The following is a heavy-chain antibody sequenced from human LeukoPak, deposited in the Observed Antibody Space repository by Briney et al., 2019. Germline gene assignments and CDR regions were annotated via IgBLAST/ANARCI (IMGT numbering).Heavy chain of an antibody. Sequence: SVKVSCKASGCTFRNYAISWVRQAPGKGLEWMGGIIPLFGRAEYAQRFQGRVTITADESTSTAYLELSILRSEDTAVYYCASPKEDCDYYFDYWGQGTLVTVSS. J-gene: IGHJ4*02. CDR2: IIPLFGRA. CDR1: GCTFRNYA. V-gene: IGHV1-69*01. CDR3: ASPKEDCDYYFDY. D-gene: IGHD2-21*02.